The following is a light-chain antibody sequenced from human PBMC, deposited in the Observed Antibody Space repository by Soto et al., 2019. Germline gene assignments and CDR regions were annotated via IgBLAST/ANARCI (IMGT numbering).Light chain of an antibody. Sequence: QSALTQPASASGSPGQSITIPCTGTNNDVGGFNLVSWYQQHPVKAPKLIVFGVTERPSGVSNRFSGSKSGNTASLTISGLQAEDEGDYYCCSYAGSGNYWIFGGGTKLTVL. CDR2: GVT. J-gene: IGLJ3*02. CDR3: CSYAGSGNYWI. V-gene: IGLV2-23*02. CDR1: NNDVGGFNL.